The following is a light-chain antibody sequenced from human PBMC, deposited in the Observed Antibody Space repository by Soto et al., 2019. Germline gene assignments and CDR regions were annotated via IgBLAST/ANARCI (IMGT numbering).Light chain of an antibody. CDR1: QSVSSSY. CDR2: VAS. V-gene: IGKV3-20*01. CDR3: QKYGSSPYT. Sequence: EIVLTQSPGTLSLSPGERATLSCRASQSVSSSYLAWYQLKPGQAPRLLIYVASSRATGIPDRFSGSGSGKDFTITISRLEPEDFAVYYCQKYGSSPYTFGQGTKLEIK. J-gene: IGKJ2*01.